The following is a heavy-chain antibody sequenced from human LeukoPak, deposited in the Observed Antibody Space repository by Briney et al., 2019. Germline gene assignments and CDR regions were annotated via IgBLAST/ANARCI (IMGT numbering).Heavy chain of an antibody. CDR2: ISYDGSNK. CDR3: AKDGTVVVPAATLYYYYYGMDV. J-gene: IGHJ6*02. Sequence: PGGSLRLPCAASGFTFSSYGMHWVRQAPGKGLEWVAVISYDGSNKYYADSVKGRFTISRDNSKNTLYLQMNSLRAEDTAVYYCAKDGTVVVPAATLYYYYYGMDVWGQGTTVTVSS. CDR1: GFTFSSYG. V-gene: IGHV3-30*18. D-gene: IGHD2-2*01.